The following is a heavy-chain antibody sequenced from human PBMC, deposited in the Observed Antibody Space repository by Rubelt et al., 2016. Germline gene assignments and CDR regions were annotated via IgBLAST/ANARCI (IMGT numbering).Heavy chain of an antibody. D-gene: IGHD5-12*01. CDR3: ARATVATSYFTF. V-gene: IGHV5-51*01. CDR2: IYPGDSDI. J-gene: IGHJ4*02. Sequence: LEWMGNIYPGDSDIRYSPSFQGQVTISADKSITTAYLQWSSLKASDTAVYYCARATVATSYFTFWGPGTLVTVSS.